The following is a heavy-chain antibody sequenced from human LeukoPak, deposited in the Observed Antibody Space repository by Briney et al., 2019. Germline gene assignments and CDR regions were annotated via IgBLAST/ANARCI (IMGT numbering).Heavy chain of an antibody. CDR3: AKRESSSSWYNYFDY. Sequence: GGSLRLTCAASGFTFSNYAMSWVRQAPGKGLEWVSAISPSADSTSYADSVKGRFAISRDNSKNTLYLQMDSLRAEDTAVYYCAKRESSSSWYNYFDYWGQGTLVTVSS. J-gene: IGHJ4*02. CDR1: GFTFSNYA. V-gene: IGHV3-23*01. CDR2: ISPSADST. D-gene: IGHD6-13*01.